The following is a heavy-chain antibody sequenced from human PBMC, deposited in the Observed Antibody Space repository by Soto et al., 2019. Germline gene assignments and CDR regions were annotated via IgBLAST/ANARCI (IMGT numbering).Heavy chain of an antibody. CDR2: IYSSGST. D-gene: IGHD5-12*01. J-gene: IGHJ4*02. CDR1: VGTPTSAIYF. CDR3: ARDSLALFDS. Sequence: EPRSLAATVPVGTPTSAIYFVTWIRQPPGKGLAWIGYIYSSGSTLYHPSLKSRVIISVDTSMNHFSLKLSSLTAADTAVYYCARDSLALFDSWGQGTLVTVYS. V-gene: IGHV4-61*03.